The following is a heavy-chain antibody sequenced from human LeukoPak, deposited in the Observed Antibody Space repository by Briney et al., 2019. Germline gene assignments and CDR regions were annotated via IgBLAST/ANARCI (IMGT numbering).Heavy chain of an antibody. V-gene: IGHV3-23*01. CDR1: GFTFSNFA. J-gene: IGHJ4*02. Sequence: GGSLRLSCSASGFTFSNFAMSWVRQAPGKGLEWVSTISGSGGTTYYVDCVKGRFTISRDNSNNTLYLQMNSLRAEDTAVYYCAKERRGYYDPVAFDSWGQGTLVTVSS. CDR2: ISGSGGTT. D-gene: IGHD3-22*01. CDR3: AKERRGYYDPVAFDS.